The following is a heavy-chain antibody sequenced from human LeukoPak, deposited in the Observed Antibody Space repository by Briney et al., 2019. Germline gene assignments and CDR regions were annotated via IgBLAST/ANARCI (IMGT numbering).Heavy chain of an antibody. CDR2: IYYSGST. D-gene: IGHD6-13*01. CDR3: ARAEYSSSWLSSFDI. V-gene: IGHV4-59*01. J-gene: IGHJ3*02. Sequence: SETLSLTCTVSGGSISSYYWSWIRQPPGKGLEWIGYIYYSGSTNYNPSLKSRVTISVDTSKNQFSLKLSSVTAADTAVYYCARAEYSSSWLSSFDIWGQGTMVTVSS. CDR1: GGSISSYY.